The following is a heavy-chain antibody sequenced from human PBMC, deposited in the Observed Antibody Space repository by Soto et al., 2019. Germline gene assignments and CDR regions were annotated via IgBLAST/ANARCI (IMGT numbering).Heavy chain of an antibody. CDR2: IDPNSGGT. J-gene: IGHJ4*02. D-gene: IGHD3-16*01. V-gene: IGHV1-2*02. Sequence: ASVKVSCKASGYTFTGYYMHWVRQAPGQGLEWMGWIDPNSGGTNYAQKFRGRVTMTRDTSISTAYMELSRLRSDDTAVYYCARAPMGEPGYYFDYWGQGTLVTVSS. CDR1: GYTFTGYY. CDR3: ARAPMGEPGYYFDY.